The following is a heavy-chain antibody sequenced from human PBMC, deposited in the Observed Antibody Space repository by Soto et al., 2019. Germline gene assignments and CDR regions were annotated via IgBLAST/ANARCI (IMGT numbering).Heavy chain of an antibody. Sequence: AQLVESGGGLVQPGRSLRLSCAGSGFIFDDFAIHWVRQAPGKGLEWVSGINWNSDSIGYADSVKGRFTISRDNAKNSLYLQMNSLRVEDTALYYCTKVGGLYDFWSGPLHFDLWGQGTLVTVSS. V-gene: IGHV3-9*01. CDR1: GFIFDDFA. J-gene: IGHJ4*02. CDR3: TKVGGLYDFWSGPLHFDL. CDR2: INWNSDSI. D-gene: IGHD3-3*01.